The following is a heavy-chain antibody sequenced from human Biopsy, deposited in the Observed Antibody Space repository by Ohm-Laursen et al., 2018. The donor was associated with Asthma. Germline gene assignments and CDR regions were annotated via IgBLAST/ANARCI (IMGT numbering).Heavy chain of an antibody. V-gene: IGHV3-30*19. CDR2: MSYDGSSI. J-gene: IGHJ4*02. D-gene: IGHD6-19*01. CDR3: AREGVAGTHIED. Sequence: SLRLSCAASRFTYEMHWVRQAPGKGLEWVAVMSYDGSSIYYADSVKGRFTISRDNSKNTLSLQMNSLTAEDTAVYYCAREGVAGTHIEDWGQGTLVTVSS. CDR1: RFTYE.